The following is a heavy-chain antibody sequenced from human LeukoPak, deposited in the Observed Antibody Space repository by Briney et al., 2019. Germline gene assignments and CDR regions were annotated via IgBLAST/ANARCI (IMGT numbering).Heavy chain of an antibody. CDR2: INPSGGST. CDR1: GYTFTSYY. Sequence: ASVKVSCKASGYTFTSYYMHWVRQAPGEGLEWMGIINPSGGSTTYAQKFQGRVTMTRDMSTSTVYMDLSSLRSEDTAVYYCARVAAEVVGLPGAIGFGWLRRDYYHMDVWGKGTTVTVSS. V-gene: IGHV1-46*01. CDR3: ARVAAEVVGLPGAIGFGWLRRDYYHMDV. J-gene: IGHJ6*03. D-gene: IGHD2-2*02.